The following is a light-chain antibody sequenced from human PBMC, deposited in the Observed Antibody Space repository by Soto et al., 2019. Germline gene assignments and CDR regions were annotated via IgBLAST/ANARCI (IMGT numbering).Light chain of an antibody. Sequence: DIQMTQSPSSLSASVGDSVTITCQASQVIGTYLSWYQQRSGKTPKLLIYDASSLETGVSSRFSGSGSGTDFTFTISSLQPEDFATYYCQQYDTLPLTFGGGTQVEIK. J-gene: IGKJ4*01. CDR3: QQYDTLPLT. CDR2: DAS. CDR1: QVIGTY. V-gene: IGKV1-33*01.